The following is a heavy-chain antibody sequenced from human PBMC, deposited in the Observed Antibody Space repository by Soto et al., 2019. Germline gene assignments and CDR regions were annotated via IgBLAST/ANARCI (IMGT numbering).Heavy chain of an antibody. CDR3: ARDLLQMGTTRYQFDY. J-gene: IGHJ4*02. Sequence: AEVPCTSSGYTVASYAMHWVRPETGQRLEWMGGINAGNGNTKYSQKCQGRVTITRDTSITTAYMELTSLKSDDTAMYYCARDLLQMGTTRYQFDYWGQGTLVTVSS. D-gene: IGHD3-9*01. CDR2: INAGNGNT. V-gene: IGHV1-3*01. CDR1: GYTVASYA.